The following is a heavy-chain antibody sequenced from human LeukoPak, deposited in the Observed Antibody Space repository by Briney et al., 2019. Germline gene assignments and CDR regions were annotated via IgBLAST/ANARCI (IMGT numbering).Heavy chain of an antibody. J-gene: IGHJ4*02. CDR2: ISYDGSNK. V-gene: IGHV3-30*18. Sequence: GGSLRLSCAASGSTFSSYGMHWVRQAPGKGLEWVAVISYDGSNKYYADSVKGRFTISRDNSKNTLYLQMNSLRAEDTAVYYCAKHGDGNSLDYWGQGTLVTVSS. CDR3: AKHGDGNSLDY. CDR1: GSTFSSYG. D-gene: IGHD4-17*01.